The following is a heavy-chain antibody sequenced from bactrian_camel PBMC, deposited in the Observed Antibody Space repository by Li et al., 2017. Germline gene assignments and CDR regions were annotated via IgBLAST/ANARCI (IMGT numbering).Heavy chain of an antibody. CDR1: AATFRRDA. J-gene: IGHJ4*01. CDR2: INSFGDTT. D-gene: IGHD7*01. Sequence: DVQLVESGGTLVQPGESLRLSCVVSAATFRRDAMMWVRQAQGKGLEWVAGINSFGDTTNYKESIKGRFTISRDNAKNTLYLQSNSLKTKDAAMYYCARGGRTENQRSPNARGQGTQVTVS. V-gene: IGHV3S40*01.